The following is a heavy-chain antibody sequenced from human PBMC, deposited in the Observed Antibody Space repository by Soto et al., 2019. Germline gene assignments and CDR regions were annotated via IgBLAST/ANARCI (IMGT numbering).Heavy chain of an antibody. D-gene: IGHD2-8*01. J-gene: IGHJ4*02. CDR2: VSYSGST. CDR1: GASISTDSYY. V-gene: IGHV4-39*01. CDR3: ARHLHCTNGVRPYYFDF. Sequence: PSETLSLTCTVSGASISTDSYYWGWIRQPPGKGLEWIGSVSYSGSTYYSPSLRSRVIVSVDASKTQFSLRLSSVTASDTAIYYCARHLHCTNGVRPYYFDFWGQGLLVTVSS.